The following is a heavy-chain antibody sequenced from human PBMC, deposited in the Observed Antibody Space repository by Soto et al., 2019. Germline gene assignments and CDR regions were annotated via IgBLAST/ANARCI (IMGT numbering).Heavy chain of an antibody. J-gene: IGHJ5*02. CDR2: IWYDGSNK. CDR3: ARDPLQMVRGVRSSNWFDP. CDR1: GFTFSSYG. D-gene: IGHD3-10*01. Sequence: GGSLRLSCAASGFTFSSYGMHWVRQAPGKGLEWVAVIWYDGSNKYYADSVKGRFTISRDNSKNTLYLQMNSLRAEDTAVYYCARDPLQMVRGVRSSNWFDPWGQRTLVTVSS. V-gene: IGHV3-33*01.